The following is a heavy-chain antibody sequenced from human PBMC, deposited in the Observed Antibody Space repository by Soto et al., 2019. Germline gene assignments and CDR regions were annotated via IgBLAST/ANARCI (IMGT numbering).Heavy chain of an antibody. CDR3: AHLLGYGAQGGSWFDP. Sequence: QITLKESGPTLVKPTQTLTLTCTFSGFSLSTSGVGVGWIRQPPGKALEWLALIYWDDDKRYSPSLKSRLTITKDTSKNQVVLTMTNMDPVDTATYYCAHLLGYGAQGGSWFDPWGQGTLVTVSS. CDR1: GFSLSTSGVG. V-gene: IGHV2-5*02. J-gene: IGHJ5*02. D-gene: IGHD3-16*01. CDR2: IYWDDDK.